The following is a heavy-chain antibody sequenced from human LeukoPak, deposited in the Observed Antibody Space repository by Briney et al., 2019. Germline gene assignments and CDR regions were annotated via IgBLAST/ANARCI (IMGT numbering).Heavy chain of an antibody. Sequence: ASVKVSCKVSGYSLSDSSMHWVRQAPGKGLEWMGTSNPEDGETIYAQKFQGRVTMTEDTSIDTAYLDLSSLRSEDTAVYYCATPLYSDNRGYYYDLTYWGQGTLVTVSS. CDR3: ATPLYSDNRGYYYDLTY. CDR1: GYSLSDSS. D-gene: IGHD3-22*01. J-gene: IGHJ4*02. V-gene: IGHV1-24*01. CDR2: SNPEDGET.